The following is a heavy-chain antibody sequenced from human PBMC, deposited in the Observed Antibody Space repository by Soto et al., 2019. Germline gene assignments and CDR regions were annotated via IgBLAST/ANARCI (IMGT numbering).Heavy chain of an antibody. CDR1: GFTFRTYT. D-gene: IGHD3-10*01. CDR2: NRGFSPYT. J-gene: IGHJ6*02. CDR3: SRDRGYDAHDYYYNALDV. Sequence: GGSLSLSCISSGFTFRTYTMNWFRQAPGKGLQWFSGNRGFSPYTFYAESVKGRFTISRDNAKNSLYLQMNSLRAEDTAVYYCSRDRGYDAHDYYYNALDVWGQGTTVTVSS. V-gene: IGHV3-21*01.